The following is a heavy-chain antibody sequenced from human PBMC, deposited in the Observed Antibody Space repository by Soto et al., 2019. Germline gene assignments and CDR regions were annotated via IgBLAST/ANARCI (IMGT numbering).Heavy chain of an antibody. D-gene: IGHD5-12*01. V-gene: IGHV3-48*02. Sequence: EVQLVESGGGLVQPGGSLRLSCAASGFTFSSYSMNWVRQAPGKGLEWVSYISSSSSTIYYADSVKGRFTISRDNAKNSRYLQMNSLRDEDTAVYYCARLSSIQSSPIWGYEDLGNNWFDPWGQGTLVTVSS. CDR1: GFTFSSYS. CDR3: ARLSSIQSSPIWGYEDLGNNWFDP. J-gene: IGHJ5*02. CDR2: ISSSSSTI.